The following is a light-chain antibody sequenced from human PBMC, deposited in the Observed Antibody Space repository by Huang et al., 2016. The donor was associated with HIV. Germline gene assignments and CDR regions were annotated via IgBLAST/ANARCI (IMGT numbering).Light chain of an antibody. Sequence: EVVLTQPPGTLSLSPGEGATLSCRASQAVSRDYFAWYQHKPGQAPRLLIYGASSRAAGIPDRFSGSGAGTDFTLTISRVEPEDFAVYYCQQYGKSASYTFGQGTKLEIK. V-gene: IGKV3-20*01. J-gene: IGKJ2*01. CDR2: GAS. CDR3: QQYGKSASYT. CDR1: QAVSRDY.